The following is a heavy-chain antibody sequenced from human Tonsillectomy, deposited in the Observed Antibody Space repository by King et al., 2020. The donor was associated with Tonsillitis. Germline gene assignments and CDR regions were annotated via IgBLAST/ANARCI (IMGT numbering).Heavy chain of an antibody. CDR3: ARYYGSGSYLDY. V-gene: IGHV3-48*03. Sequence: DVQLVESGGDLVQPGGSLRRSCAAAGFTFIRYEMNWVRQAPGKGLEWVSYISSSGSSIQYSDSVKGRVTISRDNAKNSLYLQMNSLMAEDTAVYYCARYYGSGSYLDYWGQGILVTVSS. CDR1: GFTFIRYE. D-gene: IGHD3-10*01. J-gene: IGHJ4*02. CDR2: ISSSGSSI.